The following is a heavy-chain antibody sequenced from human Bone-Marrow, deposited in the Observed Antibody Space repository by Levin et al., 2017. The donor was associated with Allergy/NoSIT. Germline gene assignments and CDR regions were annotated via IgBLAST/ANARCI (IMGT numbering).Heavy chain of an antibody. D-gene: IGHD1-26*01. J-gene: IGHJ4*02. CDR2: IYTGGST. CDR1: GFTVSSNY. V-gene: IGHV3-53*01. CDR3: ARTMTYVGASDY. Sequence: QTGGSLRLSCAASGFTVSSNYISWVRQAPGKGLEWVSIIYTGGSTYYADSVKGRFTLSRDNSENTLYLQMNSLRAEDTAVYYCARTMTYVGASDYWGQGTLVTVSS.